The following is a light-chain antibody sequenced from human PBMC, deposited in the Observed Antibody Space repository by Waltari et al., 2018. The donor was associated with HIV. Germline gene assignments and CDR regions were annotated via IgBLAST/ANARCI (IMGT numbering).Light chain of an antibody. Sequence: SYELTQPPSVSASPGQTARITCSGDALPKQYVYWYQQRPVQAPVLVIYKDNERPSAIPERFSGSSSGTTVTLTISGVQAEDEADYYCQSVESSGSRVFGGGTKLTVL. J-gene: IGLJ3*02. CDR3: QSVESSGSRV. CDR1: ALPKQY. CDR2: KDN. V-gene: IGLV3-25*03.